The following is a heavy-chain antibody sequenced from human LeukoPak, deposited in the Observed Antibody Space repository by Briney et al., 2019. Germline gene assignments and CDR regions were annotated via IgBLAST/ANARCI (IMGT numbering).Heavy chain of an antibody. CDR2: INPNSAGT. Sequence: SVKLSCTASGYTFTGYYMGWVRPAPGQGREWGGWINPNSAGTNYAQTFQGRFTMTRDTSISTAYMELSRLRSDDTAVYYCARVGLYYAKFDPWGQGTLVPVSS. CDR3: ARVGLYYAKFDP. CDR1: GYTFTGYY. V-gene: IGHV1-2*02. D-gene: IGHD2-8*01. J-gene: IGHJ5*02.